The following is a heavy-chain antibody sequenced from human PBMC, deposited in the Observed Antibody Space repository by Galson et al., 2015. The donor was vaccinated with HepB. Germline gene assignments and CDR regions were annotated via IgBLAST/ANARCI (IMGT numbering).Heavy chain of an antibody. V-gene: IGHV7-4-1*02. CDR2: INTNTGNP. CDR3: ASPSPHDILTGYYAFDI. J-gene: IGHJ3*02. CDR1: GYTSTSYA. D-gene: IGHD3-9*01. Sequence: SVKVSCKASGYTSTSYAMDWVRQAPGQGLEWMGWINTNTGNPTYAQGFTGRFVFSLDTSVSTAYLQISSLKAEDTAVYYCASPSPHDILTGYYAFDIWGQGTMVTVSS.